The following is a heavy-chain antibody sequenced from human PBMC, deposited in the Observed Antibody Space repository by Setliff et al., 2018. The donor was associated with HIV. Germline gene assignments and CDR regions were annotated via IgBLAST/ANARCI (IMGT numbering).Heavy chain of an antibody. J-gene: IGHJ4*02. CDR3: ARDEYAFDF. V-gene: IGHV1-46*01. D-gene: IGHD2-2*01. CDR1: GYTLTELS. CDR2: INPSSGST. Sequence: ASVKVSCKVSGYTLTELSMHWVRQAPGQGLEWMGIINPSSGSTTYAQKFQGRVTMSRDTSASRAYMELSSLRSEDTAVYYCARDEYAFDFWGQGTLVTVSS.